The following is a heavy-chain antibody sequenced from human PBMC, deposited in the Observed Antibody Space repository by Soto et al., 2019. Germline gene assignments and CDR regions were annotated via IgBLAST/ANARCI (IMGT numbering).Heavy chain of an antibody. CDR2: INPDGTTT. D-gene: IGHD6-6*01. CDR3: SSAGRTSSSILHF. J-gene: IGHJ4*02. CDR1: GGNCGEHW. V-gene: IGHV3-74*01. Sequence: GLKRVPCRASGGNCGEHWICWIREKPGKGLMSVSRINPDGTTTSYADSVNGRVTISRDNAKNTLYLQMNNVRVEDTAVYYCSSAGRTSSSILHFWGPGTLGTVSS.